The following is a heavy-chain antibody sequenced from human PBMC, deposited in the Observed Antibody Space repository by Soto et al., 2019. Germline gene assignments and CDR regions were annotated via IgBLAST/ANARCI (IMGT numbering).Heavy chain of an antibody. J-gene: IGHJ4*02. D-gene: IGHD3-22*01. CDR2: ISGSGGST. Sequence: GGSLRLSCAASGFTFSSYAMSWVRQAPGKGLEWVSAISGSGGSTYYADSVKGRFTISRDNSKNTLYLQMNSLRAEDTAVYYCARPYDSSGYPYFDYWGQGTLVTVSS. CDR3: ARPYDSSGYPYFDY. V-gene: IGHV3-23*01. CDR1: GFTFSSYA.